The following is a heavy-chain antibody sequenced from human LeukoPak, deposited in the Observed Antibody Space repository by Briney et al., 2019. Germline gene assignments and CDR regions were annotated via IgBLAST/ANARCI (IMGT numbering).Heavy chain of an antibody. CDR2: ITDSGSGT. J-gene: IGHJ4*02. Sequence: RGSLRLSCAASGFTFSNYAMTWVRQAPGKGLEWVSTITDSGSGTYYAASVKGRFTISRDNSNNTLYLQMSSLRADDTAVYYCANSYYAFSFWGQGSLVTVSS. CDR1: GFTFSNYA. V-gene: IGHV3-23*01. CDR3: ANSYYAFSF. D-gene: IGHD3-3*01.